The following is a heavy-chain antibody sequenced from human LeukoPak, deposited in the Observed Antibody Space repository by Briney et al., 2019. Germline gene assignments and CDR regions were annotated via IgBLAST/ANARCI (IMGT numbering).Heavy chain of an antibody. CDR2: ISAYNGNT. CDR3: ARCGSDYYDSSGYYYYFDY. V-gene: IGHV1-18*01. D-gene: IGHD3-22*01. CDR1: GYTFTSYG. J-gene: IGHJ4*02. Sequence: ASVKVSCKASGYTFTSYGTSWVRQAPGQGLEWMGWISAYNGNTNYAQELQGRVTMTTDTSTSTAYMELRSLRSDDTAVYYCARCGSDYYDSSGYYYYFDYWGQGTLVTVSS.